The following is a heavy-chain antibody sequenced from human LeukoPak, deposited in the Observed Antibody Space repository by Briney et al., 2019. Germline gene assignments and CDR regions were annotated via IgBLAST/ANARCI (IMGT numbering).Heavy chain of an antibody. CDR2: VYHNGET. Sequence: SETLSLTCTVSGSSISTNYYWAWIRQSPGTGLEWIGSVYHNGETYYNPSLKSRVIISVDTSRNDFSLRLTSVTAADTALYYCVTPRSWELSDMAVWGKGTTVIVSS. CDR1: GSSISTNYY. D-gene: IGHD1-26*01. V-gene: IGHV4-38-2*02. J-gene: IGHJ6*03. CDR3: VTPRSWELSDMAV.